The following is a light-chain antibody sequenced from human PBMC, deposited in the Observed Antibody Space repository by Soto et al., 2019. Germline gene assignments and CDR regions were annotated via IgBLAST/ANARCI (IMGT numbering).Light chain of an antibody. V-gene: IGLV2-14*01. CDR1: SSDVGGYNY. CDR2: DVS. CDR3: SSYTSSSTYYV. J-gene: IGLJ1*01. Sequence: QSVLTQPASVSGSPGQSITISCTGTSSDVGGYNYVSWYQQPPGKAPKLMIYDVSNRPSGVSNRFSGSKSGNTASLTISGLQAEDEADYYCSSYTSSSTYYVFGAGTKLTVL.